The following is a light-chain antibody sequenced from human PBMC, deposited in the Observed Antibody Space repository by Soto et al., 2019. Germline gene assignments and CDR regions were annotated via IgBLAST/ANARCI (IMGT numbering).Light chain of an antibody. Sequence: DIQMTQAPSSLSASVGDRFTITCQASQDISNLLNWYQQKPGKAPRLLIYDASNLETGVPSRFSGSGSGTDFTFTISSLQPEDIATYYCQQYEDIPITFGQGTRLEIK. CDR1: QDISNL. CDR3: QQYEDIPIT. V-gene: IGKV1-33*01. CDR2: DAS. J-gene: IGKJ5*01.